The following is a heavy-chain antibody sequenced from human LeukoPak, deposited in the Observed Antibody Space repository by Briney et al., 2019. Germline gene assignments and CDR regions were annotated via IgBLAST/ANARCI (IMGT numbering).Heavy chain of an antibody. D-gene: IGHD2-15*01. Sequence: GGSLRLSCAASGFTFSGSAMHWVRQASGKGLEWVGRIRSKANSYATAYAASVKGRFTISRDDSKNTAYLQMNGLKTEDTAVYYCTSSYCSGGSCYRRYNYYYYMDVWGKGTTVTVSS. CDR3: TSSYCSGGSCYRRYNYYYYMDV. CDR1: GFTFSGSA. CDR2: IRSKANSYAT. V-gene: IGHV3-73*01. J-gene: IGHJ6*03.